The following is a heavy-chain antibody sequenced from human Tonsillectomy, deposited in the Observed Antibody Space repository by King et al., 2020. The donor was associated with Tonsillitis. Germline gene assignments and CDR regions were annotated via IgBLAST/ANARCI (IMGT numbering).Heavy chain of an antibody. J-gene: IGHJ6*03. D-gene: IGHD3-10*01. V-gene: IGHV1-69*01. CDR3: ARGGMPAHYYASGTFFYFYMDV. CDR1: GGTFSSYA. CDR2: IIPVSGTA. Sequence: VQLVESGAEVKKPGSSVKVSCKASGGTFSSYAISWVRQAPGQGLEWMGGIIPVSGTANYAQKFQGRVTISADESTTTAYMELSSLRSEDTAVYYCARGGMPAHYYASGTFFYFYMDVWGKGTTVTVSS.